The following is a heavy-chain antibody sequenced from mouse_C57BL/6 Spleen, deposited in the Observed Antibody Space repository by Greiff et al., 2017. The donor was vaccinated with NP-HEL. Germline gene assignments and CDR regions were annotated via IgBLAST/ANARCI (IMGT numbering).Heavy chain of an antibody. J-gene: IGHJ4*01. CDR1: GFSLTSYG. V-gene: IGHV2-9*01. CDR2: IWGGGST. CDR3: AQSYYYAMDY. Sequence: QVQLKQSGPGLVAPSQSLSITCTVSGFSLTSYGVDWVRQPPGKGLEWLGEIWGGGSTNYNSALMSRLSISKDNSKSQVFLKMNSLQTDATAMYYCAQSYYYAMDYWGQGTSVTVSS.